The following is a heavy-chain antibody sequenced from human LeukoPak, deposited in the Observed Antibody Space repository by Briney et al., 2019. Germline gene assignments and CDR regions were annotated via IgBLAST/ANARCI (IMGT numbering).Heavy chain of an antibody. J-gene: IGHJ4*02. CDR3: SRAREYYDILTGYSSYYFDY. CDR2: IYSGGST. D-gene: IGHD3-9*01. V-gene: IGHV3-53*01. CDR1: GFTVSSNY. Sequence: GGSLRLSCTASGFTVSSNYMSWVRQAPGKGLEWVSVIYSGGSTYYADSVKGRFTISRDSSKNTLYLQMNSLRAEDTAVYYYSRAREYYDILTGYSSYYFDYWGQGTLVTVSS.